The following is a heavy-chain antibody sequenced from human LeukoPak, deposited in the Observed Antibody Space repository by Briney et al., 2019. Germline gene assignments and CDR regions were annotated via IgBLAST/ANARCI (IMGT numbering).Heavy chain of an antibody. D-gene: IGHD2-21*02. CDR1: GFTFSSYA. Sequence: HTGGSLRLSCAASGFTFSSYAMSWVRQAPGKGLEWVSAISGSGGSTYYAGSVKGRFTISRDNSKNTLYLQMNSLRAEDTAVYYCAKDLGSYCGGDCYWSLDYWGQGTLVTVSS. CDR2: ISGSGGST. CDR3: AKDLGSYCGGDCYWSLDY. V-gene: IGHV3-23*01. J-gene: IGHJ4*02.